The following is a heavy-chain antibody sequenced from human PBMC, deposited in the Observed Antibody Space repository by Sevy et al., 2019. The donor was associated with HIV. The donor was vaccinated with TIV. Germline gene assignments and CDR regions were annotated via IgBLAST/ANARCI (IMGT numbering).Heavy chain of an antibody. Sequence: ASVKVSCKASGDTFNTYSITWVRQAPGQGLESMGGIIPIFRKADYQQNFQGRVTVTADKSTSTVYLYLSSLRYDDTAVYYCAVREAAAGPDYWGQGTLVTVSS. CDR3: AVREAAAGPDY. CDR2: IIPIFRKA. CDR1: GDTFNTYS. V-gene: IGHV1-69*06. J-gene: IGHJ4*02. D-gene: IGHD6-13*01.